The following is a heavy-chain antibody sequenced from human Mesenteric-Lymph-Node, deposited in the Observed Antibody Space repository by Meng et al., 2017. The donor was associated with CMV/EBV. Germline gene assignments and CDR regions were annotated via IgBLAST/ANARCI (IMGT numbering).Heavy chain of an antibody. CDR2: ISTTNSHT. J-gene: IGHJ6*02. Sequence: GGSLRLSCAASGFIFSSFRMNWVRQAPGKGLEWVSSISTTNSHTYYVDSVKGRFTISRDNAKNSLYLQMNSLRAEDTAVYYCTRFSGGMDVWGQGATVTVS. CDR3: TRFSGGMDV. V-gene: IGHV3-21*01. CDR1: GFIFSSFR.